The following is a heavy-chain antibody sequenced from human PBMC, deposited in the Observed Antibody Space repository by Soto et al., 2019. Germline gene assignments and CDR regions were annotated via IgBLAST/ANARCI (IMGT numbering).Heavy chain of an antibody. CDR3: ARDPWAADY. CDR2: IYSGGST. J-gene: IGHJ4*02. D-gene: IGHD3-16*01. CDR1: GFPVSTKY. Sequence: GGSLRVSCAASGFPVSTKYRSWVRQAPGKGLEWVSVIYSGGSTFYADSVRGRFTISRDNSKNTVNLQMNSLRAEDTAVYYCARDPWAADYWGQGTLVTVSS. V-gene: IGHV3-66*01.